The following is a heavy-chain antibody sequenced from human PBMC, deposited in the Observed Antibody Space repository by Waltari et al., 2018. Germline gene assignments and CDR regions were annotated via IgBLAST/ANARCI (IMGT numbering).Heavy chain of an antibody. V-gene: IGHV3-33*01. CDR1: GFTFSSYG. D-gene: IGHD4-17*01. CDR2: IWYDGSNK. Sequence: QVQLVESGGGVVQPGRSLRLSCAASGFTFSSYGMDWVRQAPGKGLEWVAVIWYDGSNKYYSDSVKGRFTISRDNSKNTLYLQMNSLRAEDTAVYYFARDPSTVTTLWDYYYGMDVWGQGTTVTVSS. CDR3: ARDPSTVTTLWDYYYGMDV. J-gene: IGHJ6*02.